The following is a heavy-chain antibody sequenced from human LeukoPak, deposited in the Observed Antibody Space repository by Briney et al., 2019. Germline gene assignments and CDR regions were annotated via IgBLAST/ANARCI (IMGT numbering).Heavy chain of an antibody. CDR3: ARAQPQEYYYYYYMDV. Sequence: ASLKVSCKTSGFTFSDHYMHWLRQAPGQGLEWMGWINPNSGGTNYAQKFQGRVTMTRDTSISTAYMELSRLRSDDTAVYYCARAQPQEYYYYYYMDVWGKGTTVTVSS. J-gene: IGHJ6*03. CDR1: GFTFSDHY. V-gene: IGHV1-2*02. CDR2: INPNSGGT. D-gene: IGHD5-18*01.